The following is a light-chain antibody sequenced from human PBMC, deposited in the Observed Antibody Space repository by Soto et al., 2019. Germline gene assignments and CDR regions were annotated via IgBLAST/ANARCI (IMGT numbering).Light chain of an antibody. CDR2: GAS. Sequence: EIVLTPSPATLSSFPGDRVTLSCRASQYINTRLAWYQHRPGQAPRLLIYGASTRATGFPARFSGSGSGTDFTLTISSLQSEDFAVYYCQQYNNWPWTFGQGTKVDIK. V-gene: IGKV3-15*01. CDR1: QYINTR. CDR3: QQYNNWPWT. J-gene: IGKJ1*01.